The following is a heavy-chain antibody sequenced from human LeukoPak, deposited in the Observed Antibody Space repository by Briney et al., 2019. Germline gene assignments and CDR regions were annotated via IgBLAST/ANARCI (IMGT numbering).Heavy chain of an antibody. V-gene: IGHV3-33*06. Sequence: PGGSLRLSCAASGFTFSSYGMHWVRQAPGKGLEWVAVIWYDGSNKYYADSVKGRFTISRDNSKNTLYLQMNSLRAEDTAVYYCAKDRKMTYCSSTSCYAGLDAFDIWGQGTIVSVSS. CDR1: GFTFSSYG. J-gene: IGHJ3*02. D-gene: IGHD2-2*01. CDR2: IWYDGSNK. CDR3: AKDRKMTYCSSTSCYAGLDAFDI.